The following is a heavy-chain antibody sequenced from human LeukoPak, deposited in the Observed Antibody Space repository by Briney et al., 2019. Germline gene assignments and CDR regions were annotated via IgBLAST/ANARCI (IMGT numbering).Heavy chain of an antibody. V-gene: IGHV3-21*01. CDR1: GFSFRSHT. Sequence: NPGGSLRLSCAASGFSFRSHTMNWVRQAPGKGLEWVSSVSSSSSYLYYADSVKGRFTISRDNAKNSLFPQMNSLRAEDTAVYYCATDEDPFDYWGQGTLVTVSS. CDR2: VSSSSSYL. CDR3: ATDEDPFDY. J-gene: IGHJ4*02.